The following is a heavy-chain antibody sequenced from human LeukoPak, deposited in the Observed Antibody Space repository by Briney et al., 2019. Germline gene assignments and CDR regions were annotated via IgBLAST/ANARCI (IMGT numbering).Heavy chain of an antibody. CDR1: GGSFRAYY. CDR3: ARGGFYCGGDCYVDY. D-gene: IGHD2-21*02. V-gene: IGHV4-34*04. Sequence: SETLSLTCAVHGGSFRAYYWSWIRQPPGKGPEWIGEINHSGNTKHNTPLQSRATISVDTSKNQFSQKLSSVTAADAAVYYCARGGFYCGGDCYVDYWGQGTLVTVSS. CDR2: INHSGNT. J-gene: IGHJ4*02.